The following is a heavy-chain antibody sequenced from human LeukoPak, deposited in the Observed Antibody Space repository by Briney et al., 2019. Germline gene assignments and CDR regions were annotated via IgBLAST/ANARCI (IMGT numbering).Heavy chain of an antibody. J-gene: IGHJ3*02. V-gene: IGHV3-23*01. CDR1: GFPFSNFA. CDR3: ARSNIVGDPRGAFDI. CDR2: ISGSGDIT. D-gene: IGHD1-26*01. Sequence: GGPLRLSCAASGFPFSNFAMSWFPKPPGKGLEWVSSISGSGDITNYAGSVKGRFTVSRDNSKDTLYLQMNSLRAEDTAIYYCARSNIVGDPRGAFDIWGQGTMVTVYS.